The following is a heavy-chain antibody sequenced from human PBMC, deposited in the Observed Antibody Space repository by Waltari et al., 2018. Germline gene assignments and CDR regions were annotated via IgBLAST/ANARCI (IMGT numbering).Heavy chain of an antibody. J-gene: IGHJ4*02. CDR3: AREGPGADY. CDR1: GFTFSSYW. D-gene: IGHD1-26*01. Sequence: EVQLVESGGGLVQPGGSLRLSCAASGFTFSSYWMSWVRQAPGKGLKWVANIKQDGSEKYYVNSVKGRFTISRDNANNSLYLQMNSLRAEDTAVYYCAREGPGADYWGQGTLVTVSS. CDR2: IKQDGSEK. V-gene: IGHV3-7*01.